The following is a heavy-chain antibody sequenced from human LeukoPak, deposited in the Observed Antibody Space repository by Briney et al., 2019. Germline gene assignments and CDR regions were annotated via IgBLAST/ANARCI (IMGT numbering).Heavy chain of an antibody. CDR2: INPNNGGT. Sequence: GASVRVSCKASGYTFTGYYMHWVRQAPGQGLEWMGWINPNNGGTSYAQKFQGRVTMTRDTSISTAYMELTRLRFDDTAVYYCARAYDNNDYFDYWGQGTLVTVSS. J-gene: IGHJ4*02. CDR1: GYTFTGYY. D-gene: IGHD3-22*01. V-gene: IGHV1-2*02. CDR3: ARAYDNNDYFDY.